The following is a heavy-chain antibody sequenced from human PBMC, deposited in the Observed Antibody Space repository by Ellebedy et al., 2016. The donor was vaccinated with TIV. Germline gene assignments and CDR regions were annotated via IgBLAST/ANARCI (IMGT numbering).Heavy chain of an antibody. CDR1: GYTFTGYY. CDR3: AIERGATYGDYVKAFDY. CDR2: INPSSGAP. V-gene: IGHV1-2*02. J-gene: IGHJ4*02. Sequence: ASVKVSCXASGYTFTGYYMHWLRQAPGQGLEWMGGINPSSGAPKYAQNFQGRHTVTRDMSITTAYMELTRLTSDDTAVYYCAIERGATYGDYVKAFDYWGQGTLVTVSS. D-gene: IGHD4-17*01.